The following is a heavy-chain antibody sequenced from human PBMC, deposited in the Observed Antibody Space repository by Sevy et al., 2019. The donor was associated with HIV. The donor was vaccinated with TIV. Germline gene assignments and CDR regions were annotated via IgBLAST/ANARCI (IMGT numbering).Heavy chain of an antibody. D-gene: IGHD3-3*01. CDR2: INHREVT. CDR1: SGSFSDFY. Sequence: SETLSLTCTVYSGSFSDFYWNWIRQSPGKGLEWIGEINHREVTNYNPSLKSRVTISADASNRQFSLKLTSVTAADTAVYDCVRFDTKIKIFGVPRGAYWGPGTLVTVSS. CDR3: VRFDTKIKIFGVPRGAY. V-gene: IGHV4-34*01. J-gene: IGHJ4*02.